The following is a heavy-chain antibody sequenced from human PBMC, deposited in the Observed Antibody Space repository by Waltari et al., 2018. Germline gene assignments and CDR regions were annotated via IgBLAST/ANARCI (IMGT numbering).Heavy chain of an antibody. Sequence: QVQLQESGPGLVKPSETLSLTCDVSGYSINSGYYWGWIRQSPGKGLEWIATIHHAGDTFYNPSLKSRVTISMDTSKNQVSLKLNSVTAADTAVYFCSRQVLGYCTSAACRRLESWGQGTLVTVSS. CDR2: IHHAGDT. J-gene: IGHJ4*02. CDR3: SRQVLGYCTSAACRRLES. CDR1: GYSINSGYY. D-gene: IGHD2-2*03. V-gene: IGHV4-38-2*01.